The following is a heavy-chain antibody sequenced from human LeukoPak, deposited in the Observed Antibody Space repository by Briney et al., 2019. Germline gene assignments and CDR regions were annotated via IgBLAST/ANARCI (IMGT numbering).Heavy chain of an antibody. J-gene: IGHJ4*02. V-gene: IGHV3-30*04. CDR2: ISYDGSNK. CDR3: ARSVSTFDY. D-gene: IGHD2-15*01. Sequence: GGSLRLSCAASGFTFSIYAMHWVRQAPGKGLEWVAVISYDGSNKYYADSVKGRLTISRDNSKNTLYLQMNSLRAEDTAVYYCARSVSTFDYWGQGTLVTVSS. CDR1: GFTFSIYA.